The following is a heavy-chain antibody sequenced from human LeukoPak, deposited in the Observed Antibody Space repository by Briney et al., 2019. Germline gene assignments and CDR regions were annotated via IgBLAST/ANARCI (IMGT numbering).Heavy chain of an antibody. CDR1: GYTLTELS. D-gene: IGHD3-22*01. J-gene: IGHJ4*02. CDR2: FDPEDGET. Sequence: EASVKVSCKVSGYTLTELSMHWVRRAPGKGLEWMGGFDPEDGETIYAQKFQGRVTMTEDTSTDTAYMELSSLRSEDTAVYYCAAVKMGNYYDSSGYNFWGQGTLVTVSS. CDR3: AAVKMGNYYDSSGYNF. V-gene: IGHV1-24*01.